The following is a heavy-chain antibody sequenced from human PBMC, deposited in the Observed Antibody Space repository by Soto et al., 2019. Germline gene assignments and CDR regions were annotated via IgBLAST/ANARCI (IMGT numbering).Heavy chain of an antibody. CDR1: GYTFTSYD. CDR3: ARGGLQDRYNWNVDNWFDP. CDR2: MNPNSGNT. D-gene: IGHD1-20*01. V-gene: IGHV1-8*01. Sequence: EASVKVSCKASGYTFTSYDINWVRQATGQGLEWMGWMNPNSGNTGYAQKFQGRVTMTRNTSISTAYMELSSLRSEDTAVYYCARGGLQDRYNWNVDNWFDPWGQGTLVTVSS. J-gene: IGHJ5*02.